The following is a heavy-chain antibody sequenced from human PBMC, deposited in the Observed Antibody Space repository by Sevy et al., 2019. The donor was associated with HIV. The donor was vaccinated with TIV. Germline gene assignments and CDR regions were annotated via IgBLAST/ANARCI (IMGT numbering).Heavy chain of an antibody. CDR3: ARGANNLYN. V-gene: IGHV3-7*01. J-gene: IGHJ4*02. CDR2: IKADGSET. D-gene: IGHD3-10*01. CDR1: GFTFSRDW. Sequence: WGSLRLSCAASGFTFSRDWMTWVRQAPGKGLEWVAKIKADGSETYSVDSVKGRFSISRDNAKNALYLQMNSLRAEDTAVYYCARGANNLYNWGQGTLVTVSS.